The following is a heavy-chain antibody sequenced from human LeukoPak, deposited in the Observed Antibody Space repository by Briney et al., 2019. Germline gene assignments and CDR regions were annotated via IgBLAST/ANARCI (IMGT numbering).Heavy chain of an antibody. CDR1: GFTFSSYG. J-gene: IGHJ3*02. Sequence: GGSLRLSCAASGFTFSSYGMHWVRQAPGKGLEWVAVVSYDGGTKLYAGSVKGRFTVSRDNSKSTLYLQMNSLRAEDTAVYYCAKEPIVVSGWNAFDIWGPGTMVTVSS. D-gene: IGHD6-19*01. CDR2: VSYDGGTK. V-gene: IGHV3-30*18. CDR3: AKEPIVVSGWNAFDI.